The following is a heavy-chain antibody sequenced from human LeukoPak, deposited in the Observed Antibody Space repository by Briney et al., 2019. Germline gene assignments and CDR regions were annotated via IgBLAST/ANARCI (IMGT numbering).Heavy chain of an antibody. D-gene: IGHD3-22*01. CDR2: IYYSGST. V-gene: IGHV4-39*07. J-gene: IGHJ5*02. CDR1: GGSISSSSYY. Sequence: PSETLSLTCTASGGSISSSSYYWGWIRQPPGKGLEWIGSIYYSGSTYYNPSLKSRVTISVDTSKNQFSLKLSSVTAADTAVYYCARGPAGDSSGYYFGWFDPWGQGTLVTVSS. CDR3: ARGPAGDSSGYYFGWFDP.